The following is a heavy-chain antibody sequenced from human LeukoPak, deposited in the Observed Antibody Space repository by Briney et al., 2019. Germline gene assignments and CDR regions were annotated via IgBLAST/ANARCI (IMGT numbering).Heavy chain of an antibody. Sequence: KTSETLSLTCAIYGGSFSGYYWNWIRQSPGKGLEWIGEINHSGSTNYNPSLKSRVTISIDTSKSQFSLKLNSVTAADTAVYYCARRGRGDSYGFPDCWGQGTLVTVSS. V-gene: IGHV4-34*01. D-gene: IGHD5-18*01. J-gene: IGHJ4*02. CDR2: INHSGST. CDR1: GGSFSGYY. CDR3: ARRGRGDSYGFPDC.